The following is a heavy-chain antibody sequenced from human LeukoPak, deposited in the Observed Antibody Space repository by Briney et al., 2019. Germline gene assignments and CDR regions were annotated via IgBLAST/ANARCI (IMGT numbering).Heavy chain of an antibody. V-gene: IGHV3-30*02. J-gene: IGHJ4*02. CDR2: IRFDGTTK. D-gene: IGHD3-3*01. Sequence: GGSLRLSCAASGFIFSNYGMHWVRQAPGKGLEWVAFIRFDGTTKYYADSVKGRFTISRDNSKNTLYLQMKSLRTEDTAVFYCANYDFWSGYSHYFDYWGQGTLVTVSS. CDR1: GFIFSNYG. CDR3: ANYDFWSGYSHYFDY.